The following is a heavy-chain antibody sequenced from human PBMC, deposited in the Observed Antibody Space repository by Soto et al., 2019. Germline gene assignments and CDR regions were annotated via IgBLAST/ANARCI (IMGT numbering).Heavy chain of an antibody. Sequence: SETLSLTCAVSGGSISSSNWWSWVRQHPGKGLEWIGEIYHSGSTNYNPSLKSRVTISVDTSKNQFSLKLSSVTAADTAVYYCARDSSFGHFDYWGQGTLVTVPS. CDR3: ARDSSFGHFDY. J-gene: IGHJ4*02. CDR2: IYHSGST. CDR1: GGSISSSNW. D-gene: IGHD3-10*01. V-gene: IGHV4-4*02.